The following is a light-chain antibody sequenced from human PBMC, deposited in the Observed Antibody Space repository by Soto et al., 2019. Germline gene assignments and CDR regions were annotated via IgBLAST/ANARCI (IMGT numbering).Light chain of an antibody. V-gene: IGKV3-15*01. CDR2: GAS. Sequence: ETVMTQSPDTLSVSPGESATLSCRASQDVSSNLAWFQQKPGQTPRLVLYGASKRATGIPARFSGSGSGRKFTPTISSSLHADGGVYYYQQYNNKPPHSFGQGTKVEIK. CDR1: QDVSSN. J-gene: IGKJ2*03. CDR3: QQYNNKPPHS.